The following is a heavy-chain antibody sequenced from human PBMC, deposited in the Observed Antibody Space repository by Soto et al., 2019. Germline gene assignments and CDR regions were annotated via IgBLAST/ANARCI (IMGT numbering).Heavy chain of an antibody. CDR2: ISGSGAVT. J-gene: IGHJ4*02. D-gene: IGHD6-19*01. V-gene: IGHV3-23*01. CDR3: AKEALTVAGNNFDS. Sequence: EIELLESGGGLVQPGGFLRLSCAASGFTFTTYAMGWVRQAPGKGLEWVSSISGSGAVTFYADSVKGRFTISRDNAKKMVYLQMNGLRADDTAVYYCAKEALTVAGNNFDSWGQGTLVTVSS. CDR1: GFTFTTYA.